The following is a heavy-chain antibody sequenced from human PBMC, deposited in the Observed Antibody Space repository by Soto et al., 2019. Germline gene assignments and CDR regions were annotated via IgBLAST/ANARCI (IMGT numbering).Heavy chain of an antibody. CDR3: ARARTPDAFDI. CDR1: GFTFSSYS. Sequence: PGGSLRLSCAASGFTFSSYSMNWVRQAPGKGLEWVSSISSSSYIYYADSVKDRFTISRDNAKNSLYLQMNSLRAEDTAVYYCARARTPDAFDIWGQGTMVTVSS. J-gene: IGHJ3*02. D-gene: IGHD2-2*01. V-gene: IGHV3-21*01. CDR2: ISSSSYI.